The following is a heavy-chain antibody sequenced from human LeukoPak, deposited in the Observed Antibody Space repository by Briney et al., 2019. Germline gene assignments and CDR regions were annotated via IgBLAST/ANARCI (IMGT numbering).Heavy chain of an antibody. CDR1: GFTFSSYW. Sequence: GGSLRLSCAASGFTFSSYWMSWVRQAPGKGLEWVANIRQDGSEKYYVDSVKGRFTISRDNAKNSLYLQMNSLRAEDTAVYYCASGHSSSPSFDYWGQGTLVTVSS. V-gene: IGHV3-7*01. D-gene: IGHD6-13*01. J-gene: IGHJ4*02. CDR2: IRQDGSEK. CDR3: ASGHSSSPSFDY.